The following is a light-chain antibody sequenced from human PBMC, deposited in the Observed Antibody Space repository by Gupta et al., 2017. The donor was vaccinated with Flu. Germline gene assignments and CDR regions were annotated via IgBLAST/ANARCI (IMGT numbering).Light chain of an antibody. Sequence: DIVVTQSPDLLALSLGERATINCKSSQSLVYAPNNKNFLPWYQQKPGQPPKLLIYWASTRESGVPDRFSGSGSGTDFTLTITRLQPEDVAVYYCQQQDNTPFTFGHGTIVDVK. J-gene: IGKJ3*01. CDR1: QSLVYAPNNKNF. CDR2: WAS. CDR3: QQQDNTPFT. V-gene: IGKV4-1*01.